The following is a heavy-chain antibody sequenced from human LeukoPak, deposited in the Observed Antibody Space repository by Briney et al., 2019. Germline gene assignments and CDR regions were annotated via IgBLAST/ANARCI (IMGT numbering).Heavy chain of an antibody. J-gene: IGHJ4*02. Sequence: ASVKVSCKASGYTFTSYDINWVRQATGQGLEWMGWMNPNSGNTDYAQKFQGRVTITRNISISTAYMELSSLRSEDTAVYYCARNRVDYYDSSGYYGGFDYWGQGTLVTVSS. V-gene: IGHV1-8*03. CDR2: MNPNSGNT. CDR1: GYTFTSYD. D-gene: IGHD3-22*01. CDR3: ARNRVDYYDSSGYYGGFDY.